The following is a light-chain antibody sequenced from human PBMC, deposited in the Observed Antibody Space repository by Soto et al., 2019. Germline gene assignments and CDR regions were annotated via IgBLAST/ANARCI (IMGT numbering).Light chain of an antibody. J-gene: IGKJ1*01. Sequence: EIVLTQSPGTLSVSPGERATLSCRASQSISSNHLAWYQQKPGQAPSLLIYGASSRATGIPDRFSGSGSGTVFTLTISGLELEDYAIYYCQQYVSWTFGQGIKVEIK. CDR1: QSISSNH. CDR2: GAS. CDR3: QQYVSWT. V-gene: IGKV3-20*01.